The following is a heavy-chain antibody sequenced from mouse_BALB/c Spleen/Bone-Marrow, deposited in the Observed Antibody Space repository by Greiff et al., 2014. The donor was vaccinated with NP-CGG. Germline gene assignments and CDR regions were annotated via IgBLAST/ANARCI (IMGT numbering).Heavy chain of an antibody. Sequence: VQLQQSGPELVKPGASVKISCKASGYSFTGYFMNWVMQSHGKSLEWIGRINPYNGDTFYNQKFKGKATLTVDKSSSTAHMELRSLASEDSAVYYCARSGYYGSSDFDYWGQGTTLTVSS. CDR3: ARSGYYGSSDFDY. CDR2: INPYNGDT. J-gene: IGHJ2*01. CDR1: GYSFTGYF. V-gene: IGHV1-20*02. D-gene: IGHD1-1*01.